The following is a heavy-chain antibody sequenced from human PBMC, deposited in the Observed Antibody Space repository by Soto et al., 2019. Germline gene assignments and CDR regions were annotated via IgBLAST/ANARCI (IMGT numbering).Heavy chain of an antibody. CDR2: IDWDDDK. Sequence: SGPTLVNPTQTLTLTCTFSGFSLSTSGMCVSWIRQPPGKALEWLARIDWDDDKYYSTSLKTRLTISKDTSKNQVVLTMTNMDPVDTATYYCARMFTPGYYYYYMDVWGKGTTVTVSS. V-gene: IGHV2-70*11. D-gene: IGHD3-10*01. J-gene: IGHJ6*03. CDR1: GFSLSTSGMC. CDR3: ARMFTPGYYYYYMDV.